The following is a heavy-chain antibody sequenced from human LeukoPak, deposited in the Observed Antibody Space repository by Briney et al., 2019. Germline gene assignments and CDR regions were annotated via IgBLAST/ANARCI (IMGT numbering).Heavy chain of an antibody. Sequence: PSETLSLTCTVSGGSISSSYWSWIRQPPGKGLEWIAYIHYSGSTNYNPSLKSRVTISVDTSKNQFSLKLSSVTATDTAVYYCARVISSGWYYFDYWGQGTLVTVSS. D-gene: IGHD6-19*01. V-gene: IGHV4-59*08. CDR3: ARVISSGWYYFDY. CDR2: IHYSGST. CDR1: GGSISSSY. J-gene: IGHJ4*02.